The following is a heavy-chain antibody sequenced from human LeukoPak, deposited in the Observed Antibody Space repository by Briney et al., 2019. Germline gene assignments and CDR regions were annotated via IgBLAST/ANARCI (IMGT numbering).Heavy chain of an antibody. V-gene: IGHV1-46*01. J-gene: IGHJ4*02. CDR3: AREIGPIQLHLWSSAFDL. CDR2: INPSGGST. D-gene: IGHD5-18*01. Sequence: ASVKVSCKASGYTFTNYYMHWVRQAPGQGLEWMGIINPSGGSTSYAQKFQGRITTTRDTSTSTVYMELSSLRSEDTAVYYCAREIGPIQLHLWSSAFDLWGQGTLVTVSS. CDR1: GYTFTNYY.